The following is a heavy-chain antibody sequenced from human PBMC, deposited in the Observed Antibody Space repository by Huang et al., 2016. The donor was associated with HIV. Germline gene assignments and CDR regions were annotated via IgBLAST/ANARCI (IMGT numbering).Heavy chain of an antibody. Sequence: QVQLVQSGAEVKKPGASVKVSCKASGYTFTSYDINWVRQATGQGLELMGWMKPNSGNTGYAQKFQGRVTSTRNTSISTAYMELGSLRSEDTAVYYCARAGSSWSPYYYYYMDVWGKGTTVTVSS. CDR2: MKPNSGNT. CDR3: ARAGSSWSPYYYYYMDV. CDR1: GYTFTSYD. J-gene: IGHJ6*03. V-gene: IGHV1-8*03. D-gene: IGHD6-13*01.